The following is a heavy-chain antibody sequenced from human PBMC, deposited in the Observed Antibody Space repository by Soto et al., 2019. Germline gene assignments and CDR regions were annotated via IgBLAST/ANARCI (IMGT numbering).Heavy chain of an antibody. Sequence: GGSLRLSCAASGFNFGSNGMYWIRQAPGKGLEWVAVIWYDGSEKYYADSVKGRLIISRDNSKSMVYLQMNSLRTEDTDVYYSARCGPDRGLDFWGPGTLVTVSS. CDR1: GFNFGSNG. D-gene: IGHD2-15*01. CDR2: IWYDGSEK. J-gene: IGHJ4*02. CDR3: ARCGPDRGLDF. V-gene: IGHV3-33*01.